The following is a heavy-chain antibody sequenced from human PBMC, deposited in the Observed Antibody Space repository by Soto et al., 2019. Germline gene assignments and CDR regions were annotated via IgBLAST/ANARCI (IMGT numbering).Heavy chain of an antibody. V-gene: IGHV4-30-4*01. CDR2: IHYSGST. CDR3: ARSRYSGSYFFDY. J-gene: IGHJ4*02. D-gene: IGHD1-26*01. Sequence: SETLSLTCTVSGGSISSGDYYWRWIRRPPGKGLEWIAYIHYSGSTYYNPSLKSRVTISVDTSKNQFSLKLSSVTAADTAVYYCARSRYSGSYFFDYWGQGILVT. CDR1: GGSISSGDYY.